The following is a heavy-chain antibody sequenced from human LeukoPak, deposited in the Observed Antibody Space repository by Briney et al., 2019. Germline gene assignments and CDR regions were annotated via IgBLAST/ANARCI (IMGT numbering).Heavy chain of an antibody. D-gene: IGHD3-22*01. CDR1: GYTFTGYY. Sequence: ASVKVSCKASGYTFTGYYMHWVRQAPGQGLEWMGIINPSGGSTSYAQKFQGRVTMTRDTSTSAVYMELSSLRSEDTAVYYCARPTGRYYDSSGYFYWGQGTLVTVSS. V-gene: IGHV1-46*01. J-gene: IGHJ4*02. CDR2: INPSGGST. CDR3: ARPTGRYYDSSGYFY.